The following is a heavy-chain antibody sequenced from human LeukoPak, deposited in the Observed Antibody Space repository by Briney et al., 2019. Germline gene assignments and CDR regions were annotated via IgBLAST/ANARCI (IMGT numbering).Heavy chain of an antibody. CDR2: IKQDGSEN. Sequence: GGSLRLSCAASGFTFSSYWMTWVRQAPGKGLECVASIKQDGSENYYVDSVKGRFTISRDNVKNSLYLQMNSLRAEDTAVYYCATYWRYFDWLLSDIWGLGTMVTVSS. V-gene: IGHV3-7*05. CDR3: ATYWRYFDWLLSDI. J-gene: IGHJ3*02. D-gene: IGHD3-9*01. CDR1: GFTFSSYW.